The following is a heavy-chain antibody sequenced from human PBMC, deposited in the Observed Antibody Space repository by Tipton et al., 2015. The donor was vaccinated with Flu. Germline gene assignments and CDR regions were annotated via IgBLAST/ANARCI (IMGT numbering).Heavy chain of an antibody. CDR2: IYYSGST. Sequence: GSLRLSCTVSGGSISSSSYYWGWIRQPPGKGLEWIGSIYYSGSTYYNPSLKSRVTISLDTSKNQFSLKLNSMTAADTAVYYCARGFGAAHHSPIRYWGQGTLVTVSS. D-gene: IGHD3-16*01. CDR1: GGSISSSSYY. V-gene: IGHV4-39*07. J-gene: IGHJ4*02. CDR3: ARGFGAAHHSPIRY.